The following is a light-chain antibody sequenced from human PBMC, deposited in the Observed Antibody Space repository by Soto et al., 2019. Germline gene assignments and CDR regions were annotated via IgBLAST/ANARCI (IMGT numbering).Light chain of an antibody. J-gene: IGKJ2*01. CDR3: QQYGSSPPMYT. CDR1: QSVSSSY. V-gene: IGKV3-20*01. Sequence: EIVLTQSPGTLSLSPGERATLSCSASQSVSSSYLAWYQQKPGQAPRLLIYGASSRATGIPDRFSGSGYGTDFTLTISRLEPEDFEVYYCQQYGSSPPMYTFGQGTKLEIK. CDR2: GAS.